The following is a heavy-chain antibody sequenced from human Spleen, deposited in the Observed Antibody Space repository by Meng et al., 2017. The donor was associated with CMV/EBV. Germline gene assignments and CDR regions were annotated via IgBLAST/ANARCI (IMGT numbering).Heavy chain of an antibody. J-gene: IGHJ4*02. CDR1: GGSTSGGGHY. CDR2: IYYSGST. CDR3: AIYGSD. V-gene: IGHV4-31*03. Sequence: QVQLQESGPGLVKPSQTLSLTCPVSGGSTSGGGHYWSWVRQHPGKGLEWIGYIYYSGSTYYNPSLKSRVSISVDTSKNQFSLKMTSVTAADTAVYYCAIYGSDWGQGTLVTVSS. D-gene: IGHD3-10*01.